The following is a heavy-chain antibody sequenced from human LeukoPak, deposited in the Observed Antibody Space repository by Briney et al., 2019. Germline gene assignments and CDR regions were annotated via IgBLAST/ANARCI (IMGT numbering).Heavy chain of an antibody. CDR2: INHSGST. Sequence: PGGSLRLSCVASGFIFNNYEMNWVRQPPGKGLEWIGEINHSGSTNYNPSLKSRVTISVDTSKNQFSLKLSSVTAADTAVYYCARHKYSSGWPPEGAFDIWGQGTMVTVSS. V-gene: IGHV4-34*01. J-gene: IGHJ3*02. CDR3: ARHKYSSGWPPEGAFDI. CDR1: GFIFNNYE. D-gene: IGHD6-19*01.